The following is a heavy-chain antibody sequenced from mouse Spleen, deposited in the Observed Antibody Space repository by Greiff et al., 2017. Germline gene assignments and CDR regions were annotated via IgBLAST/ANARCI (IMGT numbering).Heavy chain of an antibody. V-gene: IGHV1-55*01. CDR3: APLYSYYSYDAYFDY. CDR2: IYPGSGST. CDR1: GYTFTSYW. D-gene: IGHD2-12*01. J-gene: IGHJ2*01. Sequence: QVQLQQPGAELVKPGASVKMSCKASGYTFTSYWITWVKQRPGQGLEWIGDIYPGSGSTNYNEKFKSKATLTVDTSSSTAYMQLSSLTSEDSAVYYCAPLYSYYSYDAYFDYWGQGTTLTVSS.